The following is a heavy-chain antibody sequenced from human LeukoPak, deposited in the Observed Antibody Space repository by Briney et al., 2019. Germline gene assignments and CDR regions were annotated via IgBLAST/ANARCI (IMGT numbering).Heavy chain of an antibody. J-gene: IGHJ5*02. CDR2: IYSGGTT. D-gene: IGHD2-15*01. CDR1: GFTVSGNY. V-gene: IGHV3-53*01. CDR3: AKDLPVAATWFDP. Sequence: GGSLRLSCAVSGFTVSGNYMSWVRQAPGKGLEWVSLIYSGGTTYYADSVKGRFTISRDNSKNTLYLQMNSLRAEDTAVYYCAKDLPVAATWFDPWGQGTLVTVSS.